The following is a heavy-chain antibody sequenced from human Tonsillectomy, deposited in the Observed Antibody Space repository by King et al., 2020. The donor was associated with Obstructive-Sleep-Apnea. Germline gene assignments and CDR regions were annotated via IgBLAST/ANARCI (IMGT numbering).Heavy chain of an antibody. CDR2: IRYDGSNK. Sequence: VQLVESGGGVVQPGGSLRLSCAASGFTFSSYGMHWVRQAPGKGREGVAFIRYDGSNKYYADSVKGRFTISRDNSKNTLYLQMNSLRAEDTAVYYCAKGVSSGGAFDIWGQGTMVTVSS. CDR1: GFTFSSYG. J-gene: IGHJ3*02. D-gene: IGHD6-19*01. CDR3: AKGVSSGGAFDI. V-gene: IGHV3-30*02.